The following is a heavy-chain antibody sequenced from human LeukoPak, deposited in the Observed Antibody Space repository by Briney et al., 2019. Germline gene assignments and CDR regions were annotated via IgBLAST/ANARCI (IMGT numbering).Heavy chain of an antibody. J-gene: IGHJ4*02. CDR3: AKDIRASGWYYFDY. Sequence: GGSLRLSCAASGFTFSTYAMSWVRQAPGKGLEWVSAISGRSDSTYYADSVQGRCTISRDNSKNTLYLQWNSLGAEDTAIYYCAKDIRASGWYYFDYWGQGTLVTVSS. V-gene: IGHV3-23*01. D-gene: IGHD6-19*01. CDR1: GFTFSTYA. CDR2: ISGRSDST.